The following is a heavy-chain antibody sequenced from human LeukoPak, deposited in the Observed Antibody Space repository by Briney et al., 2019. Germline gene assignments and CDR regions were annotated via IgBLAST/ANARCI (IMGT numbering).Heavy chain of an antibody. CDR2: INHSGST. CDR3: ARGYCSGGSCYYGEAFDI. J-gene: IGHJ3*02. CDR1: GGSFSGYY. V-gene: IGHV4-34*01. Sequence: PSETLSPTCAVYGGSFSGYYWSWIRQPPGKGLEWIGEINHSGSTNYNPSLKSRVTISVDTSKNQFSLKLSSVTAADTAVYYCARGYCSGGSCYYGEAFDIWGQGTMVTVS. D-gene: IGHD2-15*01.